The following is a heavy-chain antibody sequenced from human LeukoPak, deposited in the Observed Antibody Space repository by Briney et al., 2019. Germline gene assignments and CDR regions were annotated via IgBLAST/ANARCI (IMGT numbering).Heavy chain of an antibody. CDR1: GGSISSYY. J-gene: IGHJ6*02. CDR2: IYYSGST. D-gene: IGHD3-22*01. Sequence: SETLSLTCTVSGGSISSYYWSWIRQPPGKGLEWIGYIYYSGSTNYNPSLKSRVTISVDTSKNQFSLKLSSVTAEDTAVYYCVNYYYDSSGYYYGMDVWGQGTTVTVSS. V-gene: IGHV4-59*01. CDR3: VNYYYDSSGYYYGMDV.